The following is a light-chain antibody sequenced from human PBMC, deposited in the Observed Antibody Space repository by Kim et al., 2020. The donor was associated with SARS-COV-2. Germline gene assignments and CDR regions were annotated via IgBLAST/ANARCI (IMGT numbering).Light chain of an antibody. CDR2: DAA. V-gene: IGKV3-11*01. CDR1: PNVGIS. Sequence: PGESDTASFTTRPNVGISVSWSQQTHGRAPNLIIHDAANRAAGIPDRFRDSGSGTELTLTIGSLALEDFAVYYCQQRGNRTSALTFGGGTKVDIK. J-gene: IGKJ4*01. CDR3: QQRGNRTSALT.